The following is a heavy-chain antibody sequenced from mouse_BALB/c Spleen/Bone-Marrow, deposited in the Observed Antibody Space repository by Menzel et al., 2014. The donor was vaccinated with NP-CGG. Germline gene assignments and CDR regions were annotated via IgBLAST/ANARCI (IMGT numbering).Heavy chain of an antibody. Sequence: EVQRVESGAELVKPGASVKLSCTASGFNIKDTYMHWVKQRPEQGLEWIGRIDPANGNTKYDPKFQGKATITADTSSNTAYLQLSSLTSEDTAVYYCASYYYGSRGFAYWGQGTLVTVSA. D-gene: IGHD1-1*01. CDR1: GFNIKDTY. CDR3: ASYYYGSRGFAY. J-gene: IGHJ3*01. V-gene: IGHV14-3*02. CDR2: IDPANGNT.